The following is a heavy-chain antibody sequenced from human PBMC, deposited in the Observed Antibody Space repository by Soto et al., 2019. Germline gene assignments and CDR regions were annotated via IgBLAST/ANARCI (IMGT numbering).Heavy chain of an antibody. CDR3: AREEVGIAAAVLEAGAWFDP. Sequence: SQTLSLTCASSGDSVSSNSAAWNWIRQSPARGLEWLGRTYYRSKWYNDYAVSVKSRITINPDTSKNQFSLQLNSVTPEDTAVYYCAREEVGIAAAVLEAGAWFDPWGQGTVVTVSS. D-gene: IGHD6-13*01. CDR2: TYYRSKWYN. CDR1: GDSVSSNSAA. V-gene: IGHV6-1*01. J-gene: IGHJ5*02.